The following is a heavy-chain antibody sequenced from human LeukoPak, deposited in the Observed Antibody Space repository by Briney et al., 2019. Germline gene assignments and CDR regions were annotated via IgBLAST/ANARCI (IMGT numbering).Heavy chain of an antibody. CDR1: GFTFSSYG. Sequence: GGSLRLSCAASGFTFSSYGIHWVRQAPGKGLEWVAVISYDGSDKYYADSVKGRFTISRDNSKNTLYLQMNSLRPEDTAVYYCAKDDCRHWGQGTLVTVSS. D-gene: IGHD2-21*01. CDR3: AKDDCRH. V-gene: IGHV3-30*18. J-gene: IGHJ1*01. CDR2: ISYDGSDK.